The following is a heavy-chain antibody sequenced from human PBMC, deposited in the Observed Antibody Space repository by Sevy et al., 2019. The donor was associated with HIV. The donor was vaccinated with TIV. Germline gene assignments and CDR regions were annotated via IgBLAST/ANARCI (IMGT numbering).Heavy chain of an antibody. D-gene: IGHD3-10*01. Sequence: SETLSLTCTVSGGSVSSGSYYWSWIRQPPGKGLEWIGYIYYSGSANYNPSLKSRVTISVDTSKNQFSLKLSSVTAADTAVYYCARGVGGMGSYLDYWGQGTLVTVSS. CDR3: ARGVGGMGSYLDY. J-gene: IGHJ4*02. V-gene: IGHV4-61*01. CDR1: GGSVSSGSYY. CDR2: IYYSGSA.